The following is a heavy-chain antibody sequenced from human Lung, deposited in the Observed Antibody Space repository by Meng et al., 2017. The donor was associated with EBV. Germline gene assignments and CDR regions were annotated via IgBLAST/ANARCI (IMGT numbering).Heavy chain of an antibody. CDR3: ARGATSVFDL. J-gene: IGHJ2*01. CDR1: GGSVSSNSAA. Sequence: VRLQLSRPELMKPPQYPSLTSAISGGSVSSNSAAWNWIRQSPSRGLEWLGRTYYRSKWYNDYAVSVKSRITINPDTSKNQFSLQLNSVTPEDTAVYYCARGATSVFDLWGRGTLVTVSS. CDR2: TYYRSKWYN. V-gene: IGHV6-1*01.